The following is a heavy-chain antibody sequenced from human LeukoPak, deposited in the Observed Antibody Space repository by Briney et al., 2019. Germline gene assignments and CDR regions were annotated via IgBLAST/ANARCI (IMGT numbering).Heavy chain of an antibody. Sequence: PGGSLRLSCAASGFTFSSYWMHWVRQAPGKGLVWVSRINSDGSSTGYADSVKGRFTISRDNAKNTLYLQMNSLRAEDTAVYYCARAGRVWGLLGGLKVDYYYYMDVWGKGTTVTISS. CDR3: ARAGRVWGLLGGLKVDYYYYMDV. J-gene: IGHJ6*03. CDR2: INSDGSST. CDR1: GFTFSSYW. D-gene: IGHD3-16*01. V-gene: IGHV3-74*01.